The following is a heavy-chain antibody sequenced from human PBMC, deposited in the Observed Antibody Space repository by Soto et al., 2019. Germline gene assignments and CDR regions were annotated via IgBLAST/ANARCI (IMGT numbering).Heavy chain of an antibody. CDR2: IYYSGST. CDR3: ARSIFP. J-gene: IGHJ5*02. CDR1: GGSISSYY. D-gene: IGHD6-6*01. Sequence: SETLSLTCTVSGGSISSYYWSWIRQPPGKGLEWIGYIYYSGSTYYNPSLKSRVTISVDTSKNQFSLKLSSVTAADTAVYYCARSIFPWGQGTLVTVSS. V-gene: IGHV4-59*12.